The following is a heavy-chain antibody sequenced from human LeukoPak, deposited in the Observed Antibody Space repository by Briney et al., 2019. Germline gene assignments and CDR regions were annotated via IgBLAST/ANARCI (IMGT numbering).Heavy chain of an antibody. CDR3: AKALVTYYYDSSGLDY. D-gene: IGHD3-22*01. V-gene: IGHV3-30*18. J-gene: IGHJ4*02. Sequence: GGSLRLSCAASGFIFSSYGMHWVRQAPGKGLEWVAVISYDGSNKYYADSVKGRFTISRDNSKNTLYLQMNSLRAEDTAVYYCAKALVTYYYDSSGLDYWGQGTLVTVSS. CDR1: GFIFSSYG. CDR2: ISYDGSNK.